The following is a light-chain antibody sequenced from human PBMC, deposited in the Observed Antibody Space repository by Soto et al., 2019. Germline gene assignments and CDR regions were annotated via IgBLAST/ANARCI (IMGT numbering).Light chain of an antibody. V-gene: IGLV1-44*01. Sequence: QSVLTQPPSASGTPGQRITISCSGSSSNIGSHTVNWHQQVPGTAPKLLIYSNDQRPSGVPDRFSGSKSDTSASLAISALQSEDKADYYCATWDDSLNGAYVFGTGTKLTVL. CDR2: SND. J-gene: IGLJ1*01. CDR3: ATWDDSLNGAYV. CDR1: SSNIGSHT.